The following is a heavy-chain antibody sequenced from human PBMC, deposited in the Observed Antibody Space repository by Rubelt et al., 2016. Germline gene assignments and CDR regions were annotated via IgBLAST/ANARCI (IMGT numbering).Heavy chain of an antibody. D-gene: IGHD4-11*01. CDR2: IYYSGST. Sequence: QVQLQESGPGLVKPSETLSLACTVSDASIRSNSYYWGWIRQPPGKGLEWIGSIYYSGSTYYNPSLKSRVTISVDTSKNQFSLKMSSVTAADTAVYYCARQDSWYYFDHWGQGTLVTVSS. J-gene: IGHJ4*02. V-gene: IGHV4-39*01. CDR1: DASIRSNSYY. CDR3: ARQDSWYYFDH.